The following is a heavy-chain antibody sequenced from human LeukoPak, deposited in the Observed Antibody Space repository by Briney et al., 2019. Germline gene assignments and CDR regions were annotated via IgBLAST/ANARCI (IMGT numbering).Heavy chain of an antibody. CDR1: GFTFSSYG. CDR3: VRVMGYCSDGSCYPRGVGYYYMDV. Sequence: GGSLRLSCAASGFTFSSYGMSWVRQAPGKGLEWVSAISGSGGSTYYADSVNGRFTISRDNAKNSLFLQMNSLRAEDTALYYCVRVMGYCSDGSCYPRGVGYYYMDVWGKGTTVTIS. J-gene: IGHJ6*03. D-gene: IGHD2-15*01. V-gene: IGHV3-23*01. CDR2: ISGSGGST.